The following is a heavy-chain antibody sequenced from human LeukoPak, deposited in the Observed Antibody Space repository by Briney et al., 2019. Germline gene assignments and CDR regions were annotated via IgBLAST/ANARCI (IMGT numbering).Heavy chain of an antibody. CDR1: GFSFSIYR. Sequence: GGSLRLSCAASGFSFSIYRMNWVRQAPGKGLEWVAVISYDGSNKYYADSVKGRFTISRDNSKNTLYLQMNSLRAEDTAVYYCARDRPPFRSRYDSSSPDYWGQGTLVTVSS. V-gene: IGHV3-30-3*01. J-gene: IGHJ4*02. CDR3: ARDRPPFRSRYDSSSPDY. CDR2: ISYDGSNK. D-gene: IGHD3-22*01.